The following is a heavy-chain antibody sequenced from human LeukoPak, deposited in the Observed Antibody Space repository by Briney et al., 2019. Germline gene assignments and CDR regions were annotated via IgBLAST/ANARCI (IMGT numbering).Heavy chain of an antibody. Sequence: PSQTLSFTCTVSGGSISSGSYYWSWIRQPAGKGLEWIGRIYTSGSTNYNPSLKSRATISVDTSKNQFSLKLSSVTAADTAVYYCARATPFWSGYYTAFDIWGQGTMVTVSS. V-gene: IGHV4-61*02. CDR2: IYTSGST. J-gene: IGHJ3*02. D-gene: IGHD3-3*01. CDR1: GGSISSGSYY. CDR3: ARATPFWSGYYTAFDI.